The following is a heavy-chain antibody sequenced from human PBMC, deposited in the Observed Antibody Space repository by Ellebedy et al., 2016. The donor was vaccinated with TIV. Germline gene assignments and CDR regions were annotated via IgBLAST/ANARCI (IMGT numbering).Heavy chain of an antibody. V-gene: IGHV3-66*01. CDR1: GFTFSSYW. J-gene: IGHJ4*02. Sequence: GGSLRLSCAASGFTFSSYWMSWVRQAPGKGLEWVSVIYSGGTTYYADSVKGRFTISRPNSKNTLYLQMNSLRAEDTAVYYCARDLGGAAVNWGQGTLVTVSS. CDR2: IYSGGTT. CDR3: ARDLGGAAVN. D-gene: IGHD6-13*01.